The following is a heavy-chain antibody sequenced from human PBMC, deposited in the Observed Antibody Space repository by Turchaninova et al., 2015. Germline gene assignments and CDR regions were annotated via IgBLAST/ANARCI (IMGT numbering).Heavy chain of an antibody. CDR3: AKASPAFEV. J-gene: IGHJ3*01. Sequence: QVQLVESGGGMVQPGGSLRLSCAASGFTFSNYGMHWVRQAPGKGLEWVAFIRNGEVNKYYADSVKGRFTISRDDSKNMLYLRMNSLRPEDTALYYCAKASPAFEVGGQGTVVTVSS. CDR2: IRNGEVNK. CDR1: GFTFSNYG. V-gene: IGHV3-30*02.